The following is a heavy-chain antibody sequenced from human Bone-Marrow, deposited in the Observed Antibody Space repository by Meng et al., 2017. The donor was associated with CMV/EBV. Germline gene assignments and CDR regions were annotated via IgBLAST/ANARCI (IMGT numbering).Heavy chain of an antibody. D-gene: IGHD6-13*01. CDR3: ARADYIAAAGDYYYGMDV. Sequence: ASVKVSCKASGYTFTGYYMHWVRQAPGQGLEWMGWINPNSGGTNYAQKFQGRVTMTRDTSISTAFMELSRLRSDDTAVYYCARADYIAAAGDYYYGMDVWGQGTTATVSS. CDR1: GYTFTGYY. CDR2: INPNSGGT. J-gene: IGHJ6*02. V-gene: IGHV1-2*02.